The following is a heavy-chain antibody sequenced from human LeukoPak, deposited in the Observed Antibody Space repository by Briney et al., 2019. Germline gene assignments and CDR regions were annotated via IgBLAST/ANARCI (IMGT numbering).Heavy chain of an antibody. CDR2: INHSGST. J-gene: IGHJ4*02. D-gene: IGHD6-19*01. CDR3: ARARYSSGWYLCDY. CDR1: GGSFSGYY. V-gene: IGHV4-34*01. Sequence: SETLSLTCAVSGGSFSGYYWSRIRQPPGKGLEWIGEINHSGSTKYNASPKRRVTISLDTPKNQFSLKLSAVTAAGTAVYYCARARYSSGWYLCDYWGQGPLVTVSS.